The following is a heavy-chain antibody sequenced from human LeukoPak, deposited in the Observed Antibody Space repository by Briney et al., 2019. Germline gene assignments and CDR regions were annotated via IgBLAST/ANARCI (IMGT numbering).Heavy chain of an antibody. CDR3: ARDRGAAAKRYFDY. J-gene: IGHJ4*02. CDR2: INPNSGGT. V-gene: IGHV1-2*02. CDR1: GYTFTGYY. D-gene: IGHD6-13*01. Sequence: ASVKVSCKASGYTFTGYYMHWVRQAPGQGLEWMGWINPNSGGTNYAQKFQGRVTMARDTSISTAYMELSRLRSDDTAVYHCARDRGAAAKRYFDYWGQGTLVTVSS.